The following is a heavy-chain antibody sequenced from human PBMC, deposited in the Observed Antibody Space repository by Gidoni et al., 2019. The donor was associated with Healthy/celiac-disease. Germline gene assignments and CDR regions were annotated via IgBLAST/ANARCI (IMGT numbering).Heavy chain of an antibody. D-gene: IGHD6-19*01. V-gene: IGHV1-46*01. CDR2: INPSGGST. Sequence: QVQLVQSGAAVKKPGASVKVSCKASGYTFTRSYMHWVRQAPGQGLEWMGIINPSGGSTSYAQKFQGRVTMTRDTSTSTVYMELSSLRSEDTAVYYCASDEGEYSSGHNNYYYYGMDVWGQGTTVTVSS. CDR3: ASDEGEYSSGHNNYYYYGMDV. J-gene: IGHJ6*02. CDR1: GYTFTRSY.